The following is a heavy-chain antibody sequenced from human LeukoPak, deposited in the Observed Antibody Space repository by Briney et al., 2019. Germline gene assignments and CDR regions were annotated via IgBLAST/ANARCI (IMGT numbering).Heavy chain of an antibody. J-gene: IGHJ3*02. Sequence: ASVKVSCTASGYTFTGYYIHWVRQAPGQGLEWMGWINPNSGGTNYAQKFQGRVTMTRDTSISTAYMELSSLRSDDTAVYYCARVMSGSHLDAFDIWGQGTMVTVSS. V-gene: IGHV1-2*02. CDR1: GYTFTGYY. CDR2: INPNSGGT. D-gene: IGHD1-26*01. CDR3: ARVMSGSHLDAFDI.